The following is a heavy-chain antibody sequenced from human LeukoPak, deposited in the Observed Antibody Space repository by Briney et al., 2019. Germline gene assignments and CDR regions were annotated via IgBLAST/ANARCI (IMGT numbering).Heavy chain of an antibody. CDR2: IGTTGDT. CDR1: GFTFSSYD. Sequence: PGGSLRLSCAASGFTFSSYDVHWVRQPTGKGLEWVSGIGTTGDTYYPGSVKGRFTISRENAKNALYLQMNSLRAGDTAVYYCARGLYYYDSSGYYGDTFDIWGQGTMVIVSS. V-gene: IGHV3-13*04. CDR3: ARGLYYYDSSGYYGDTFDI. J-gene: IGHJ3*02. D-gene: IGHD3-22*01.